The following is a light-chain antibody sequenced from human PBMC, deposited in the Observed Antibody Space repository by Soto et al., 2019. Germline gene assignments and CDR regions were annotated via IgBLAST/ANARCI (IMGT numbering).Light chain of an antibody. CDR1: QSISNR. CDR3: QQYDTYST. V-gene: IGKV1-5*01. CDR2: DAS. Sequence: IQMTQSPSTLSASVGDIVTITCRASQSISNRLAWYHQKPGKTPNLLIYDASNLGSGVPSRFSGSGSGTEFTLTISSLQPDDFATYYCQQYDTYSTFGQGTKVDIK. J-gene: IGKJ1*01.